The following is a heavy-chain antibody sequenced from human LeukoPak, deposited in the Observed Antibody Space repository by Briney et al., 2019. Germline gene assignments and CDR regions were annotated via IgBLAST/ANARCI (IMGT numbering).Heavy chain of an antibody. J-gene: IGHJ4*02. Sequence: GGSLRLSCAASGFTVSSNYMSWVRQAPGKGLEWVSVTYSGGSTYYADSVKGRFTISRDNSKNTLYLQMNSLRAEDTAVYYCARGLGTRIVGATTPPFDYWGQGTLVTVSS. D-gene: IGHD1-26*01. CDR1: GFTVSSNY. V-gene: IGHV3-53*01. CDR3: ARGLGTRIVGATTPPFDY. CDR2: TYSGGST.